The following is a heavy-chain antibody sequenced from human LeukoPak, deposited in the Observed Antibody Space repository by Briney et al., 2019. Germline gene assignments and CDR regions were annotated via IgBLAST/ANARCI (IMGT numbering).Heavy chain of an antibody. Sequence: PSQTLSLTCAVSGGSISSGGYSWSWIRQPLGKGLEWIGYIYHSGSTYYNPSLKSRVTISVDRSKNQFSLKLSSVTAADTAVYYCARAGRRDYYGMDVWGKGTTVTVSS. D-gene: IGHD1-1*01. V-gene: IGHV4-30-2*01. CDR3: ARAGRRDYYGMDV. J-gene: IGHJ6*04. CDR2: IYHSGST. CDR1: GGSISSGGYS.